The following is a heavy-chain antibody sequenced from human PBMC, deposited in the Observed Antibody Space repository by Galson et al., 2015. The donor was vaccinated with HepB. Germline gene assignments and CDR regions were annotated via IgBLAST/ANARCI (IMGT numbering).Heavy chain of an antibody. CDR1: GFTFSSYA. V-gene: IGHV3-23*01. CDR3: ARAVLFGANY. D-gene: IGHD3-10*01. J-gene: IGHJ4*02. CDR2: ISGSGGTT. Sequence: SLRLSCAASGFTFSSYALNWVRQAPGKGLEWVSGISGSGGTTYSADSVKGRFTISRDNSKNTLYLQMNSLRGEDTAVYYCARAVLFGANYWRQGTLATVPS.